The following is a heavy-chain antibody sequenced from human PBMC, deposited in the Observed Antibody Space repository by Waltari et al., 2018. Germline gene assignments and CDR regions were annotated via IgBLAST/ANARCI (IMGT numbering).Heavy chain of an antibody. CDR1: GGSISSSSYY. CDR3: ARPPRGGCYRHDGFDP. CDR2: IYYSGST. D-gene: IGHD1-26*01. V-gene: IGHV4-39*07. J-gene: IGHJ5*02. Sequence: QLQLQESGPGLVKPSETLSLTCTVSGGSISSSSYYWGWIRQPPGKGLEWIGSIYYSGSTYYNPSLKSRVTISVDTSKNQFSLKLSSVTAADTAVYYCARPPRGGCYRHDGFDPWGQGTLVTVSS.